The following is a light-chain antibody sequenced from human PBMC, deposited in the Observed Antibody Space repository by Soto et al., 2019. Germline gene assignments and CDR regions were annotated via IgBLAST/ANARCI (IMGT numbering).Light chain of an antibody. CDR1: QSVSSSY. Sequence: EIVLTQSPGTLSLSPGERATLSCRASQSVSSSYLAWYQQKPGQAPRLLIYGASSRATGIPDRFSGSGSGTYFTLTIIRLEPEDFAVYYCHQYGTLYTFGQGTKLEIK. CDR3: HQYGTLYT. CDR2: GAS. V-gene: IGKV3-20*01. J-gene: IGKJ2*01.